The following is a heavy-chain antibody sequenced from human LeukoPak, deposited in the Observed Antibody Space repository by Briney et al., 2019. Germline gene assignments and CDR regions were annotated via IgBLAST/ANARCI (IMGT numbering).Heavy chain of an antibody. CDR3: ARLRSLDK. V-gene: IGHV3-7*01. Sequence: GGSLRLSCAASGFTFSSYGMHWVRQAPGKGLEWVANIKEDDSEIYYVESVKGRFTISRDNAKNSLYLEMSSLRVEDTAVYFCARLRSLDKWGQGTLVTVS. CDR2: IKEDDSEI. D-gene: IGHD5-24*01. CDR1: GFTFSSYG. J-gene: IGHJ4*02.